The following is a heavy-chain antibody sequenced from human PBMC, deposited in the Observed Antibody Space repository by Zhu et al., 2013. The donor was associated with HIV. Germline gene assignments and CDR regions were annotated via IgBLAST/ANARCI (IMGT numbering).Heavy chain of an antibody. CDR1: GYTFTSYG. CDR2: AYNGNT. D-gene: IGHD3-10*01. CDR3: ARDREAYGSGSYSRN. Sequence: QVQLVQSGAEVKKPGASVKVSCKASGYTFTSYGISAYNGNTNYAQKLQGRVTMTTDTSTSTAYMELRSLRSDDTAVYYCARDREAYGSGSYSRNWGQGTLVTVSS. J-gene: IGHJ4*02. V-gene: IGHV1-18*01.